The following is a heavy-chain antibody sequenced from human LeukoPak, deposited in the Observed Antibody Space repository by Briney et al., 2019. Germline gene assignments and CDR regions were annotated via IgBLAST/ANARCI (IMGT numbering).Heavy chain of an antibody. V-gene: IGHV1-2*02. J-gene: IGHJ3*02. CDR3: ARTSYGDYYGWQDAFDI. Sequence: GASVKVSCKASGYTFIDYYIHWVRQAPGQGLEWMGWINPNSDGTNYAQKFPGRVTMTRDTSISTAYMELSRLGSDDTAVYYCARTSYGDYYGWQDAFDIWGQGTMVTVSS. D-gene: IGHD4-17*01. CDR1: GYTFIDYY. CDR2: INPNSDGT.